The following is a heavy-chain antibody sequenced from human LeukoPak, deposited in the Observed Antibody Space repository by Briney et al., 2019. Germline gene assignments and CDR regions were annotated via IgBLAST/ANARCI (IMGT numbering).Heavy chain of an antibody. D-gene: IGHD6-13*01. J-gene: IGHJ4*02. CDR3: ARVTDIAAAKEY. Sequence: ASVKVSCKASGYSFTSHYMHWVRQAPGQGLEWMGWINPNSGGTNYAQKFQGRVTMTRDTSISTAYMELSRLRSDDTAVYYCARVTDIAAAKEYWGQGTLVTVSS. V-gene: IGHV1-2*02. CDR1: GYSFTSHY. CDR2: INPNSGGT.